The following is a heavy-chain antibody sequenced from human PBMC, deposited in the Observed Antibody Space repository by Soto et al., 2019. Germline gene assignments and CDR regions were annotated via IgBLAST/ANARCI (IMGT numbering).Heavy chain of an antibody. CDR3: VGSVYPPFDY. V-gene: IGHV4-39*01. J-gene: IGHJ4*02. D-gene: IGHD3-22*01. Sequence: SETLSLTCTVSGGSISSSSYYWGWIRQPPGKGLEWIGSLYYSGSTYYNPSLKSRVTISVDTSKNQFSLKLSSVTAADTAVYYWVGSVYPPFDYWGQEPLVTFP. CDR1: GGSISSSSYY. CDR2: LYYSGST.